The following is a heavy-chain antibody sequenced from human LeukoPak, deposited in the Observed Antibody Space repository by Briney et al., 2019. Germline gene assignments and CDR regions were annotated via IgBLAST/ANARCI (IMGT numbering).Heavy chain of an antibody. J-gene: IGHJ4*02. V-gene: IGHV3-23*01. CDR3: AKSLYDGSNYPDY. CDR1: GFTFSSYA. D-gene: IGHD1-26*01. CDR2: ISGSGGST. Sequence: PGGSLRLSCAASGFTFSSYAMSWVRQAPGKGLEWVSAISGSGGSTYYADSVKGRFTISRDNSKNTLYVQMNSLRAEDTAVYYCAKSLYDGSNYPDYWGQGALVTVSS.